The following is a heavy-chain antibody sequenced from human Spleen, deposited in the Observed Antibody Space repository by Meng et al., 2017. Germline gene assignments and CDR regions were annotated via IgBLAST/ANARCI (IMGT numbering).Heavy chain of an antibody. Sequence: GSLRLSCVVSGGSFSDYYWGWIRQPPGKGLEWIGEINHSWSTNYNPSLESRATISVDTSQNNLSLKLSSVAATDSAVYYCARGPTTMAHDFDYWGQGTLVTVSS. CDR2: INHSWST. J-gene: IGHJ4*02. V-gene: IGHV4-34*01. D-gene: IGHD4-11*01. CDR1: GGSFSDYY. CDR3: ARGPTTMAHDFDY.